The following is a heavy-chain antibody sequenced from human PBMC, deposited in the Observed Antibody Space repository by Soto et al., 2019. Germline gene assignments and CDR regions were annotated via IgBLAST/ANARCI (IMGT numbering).Heavy chain of an antibody. D-gene: IGHD3-16*01. Sequence: KTSETLSLTCTVSGGSISSYYWSWIRQPPGKGLEWIGYIYYSGSTNYNPSLKSRVTISVDTSKNQFSLKLSSVTAADTAVYYCARAYGEYYGMDVWGQGXTVTVYS. CDR3: ARAYGEYYGMDV. J-gene: IGHJ6*02. CDR1: GGSISSYY. CDR2: IYYSGST. V-gene: IGHV4-59*01.